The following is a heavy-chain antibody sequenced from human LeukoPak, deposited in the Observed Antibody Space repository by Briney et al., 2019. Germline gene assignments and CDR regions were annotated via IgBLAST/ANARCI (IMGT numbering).Heavy chain of an antibody. D-gene: IGHD3-10*02. CDR2: IYSGSST. CDR3: AELGITMIGGV. Sequence: GGSLRLSCAASGFTVSSNYMRWVRQAPGKGLEWVSVIYSGSSTYYADSVKGRFTISRDNAKNSLYLQMNSLRAEDTAVYYCAELGITMIGGVWGKGTTVTISS. CDR1: GFTVSSNY. V-gene: IGHV3-66*01. J-gene: IGHJ6*04.